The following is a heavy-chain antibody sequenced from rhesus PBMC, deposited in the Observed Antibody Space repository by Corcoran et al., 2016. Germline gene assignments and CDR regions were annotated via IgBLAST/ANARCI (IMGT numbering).Heavy chain of an antibody. V-gene: IGHV1-200*01. J-gene: IGHJ6*01. Sequence: QVQLVQSGAEVKKPGASVKLSCKASGYTFTSYSINWVRQAPGQGLEWMGWITPSNGNTGYPQKFQGRGTMTRDTSTSTAYMGLSSLRSEDTAVYYCVREKWLLIYGLDSWGQGVVVTVSS. CDR1: GYTFTSYS. D-gene: IGHD3-28*01. CDR3: VREKWLLIYGLDS. CDR2: ITPSNGNT.